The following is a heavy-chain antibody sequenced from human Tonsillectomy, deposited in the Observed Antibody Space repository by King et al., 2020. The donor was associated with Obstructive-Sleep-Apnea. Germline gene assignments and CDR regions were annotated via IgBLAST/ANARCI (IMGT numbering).Heavy chain of an antibody. J-gene: IGHJ4*02. Sequence: GQLVQSGGGLVQPGRSLRLSCAASGVNLDDYAMHWVRQVPGKGLEWVSGMSWNSGNIGYADSVKGRFTITRDNAKNSLYLQMNSLRAEDTALYYCAKDMGFDTGGGFDYWGQGALVTVFS. D-gene: IGHD1-26*01. CDR2: MSWNSGNI. V-gene: IGHV3-9*01. CDR1: GVNLDDYA. CDR3: AKDMGFDTGGGFDY.